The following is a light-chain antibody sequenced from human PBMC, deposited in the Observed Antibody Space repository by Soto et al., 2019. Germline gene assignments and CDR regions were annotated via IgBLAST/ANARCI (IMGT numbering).Light chain of an antibody. J-gene: IGKJ1*01. CDR3: QQYNDYAWT. CDR2: DAS. CDR1: QSFSSW. V-gene: IGKV1-5*01. Sequence: DIQMTQSPSTLSASVGDRVTITCRASQSFSSWLAWYQQKPGKVPKLLIFDASSLNSGVPSRFSGSGSGTEFTLTITSLQPEDFATYYCQQYNDYAWTFGQGTKVDIK.